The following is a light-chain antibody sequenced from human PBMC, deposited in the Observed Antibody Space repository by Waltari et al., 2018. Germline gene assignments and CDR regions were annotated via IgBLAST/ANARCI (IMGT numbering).Light chain of an antibody. CDR2: AAS. J-gene: IGKJ5*01. V-gene: IGKV3-20*01. CDR1: QRVSSSS. CDR3: QQYGSPPLT. Sequence: EIVLTQSPDTLSLSPGERATLPCRASQRVSSSSLAWYHQRPGQAPRLLMYAASSRATGIPDRFSGSGSGTDFTLTISRLEPEDFAMYYCQQYGSPPLTFGQGTRLEIK.